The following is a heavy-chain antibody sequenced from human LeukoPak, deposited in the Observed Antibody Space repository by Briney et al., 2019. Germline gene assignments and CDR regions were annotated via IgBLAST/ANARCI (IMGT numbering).Heavy chain of an antibody. V-gene: IGHV4-4*07. Sequence: SETLSLTCTVSGGSISSYYWTWIRQPAGEGLEWIGRTYNSVDTNYNPSLKSRVTMSVDTSKNQFSLKLSSVTAADTAVYYCAGGYNGWSDYWGQGTLVTVSS. CDR3: AGGYNGWSDY. CDR2: TYNSVDT. CDR1: GGSISSYY. D-gene: IGHD1-26*01. J-gene: IGHJ4*02.